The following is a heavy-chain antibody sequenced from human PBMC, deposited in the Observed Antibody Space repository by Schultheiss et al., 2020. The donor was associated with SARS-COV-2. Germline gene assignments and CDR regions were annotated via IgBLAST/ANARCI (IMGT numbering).Heavy chain of an antibody. D-gene: IGHD2-15*01. CDR1: GFTLSSYE. Sequence: GGSLRLSCAASGFTLSSYEMNWVRQAPGKGLEFVASIRSSGRDIYYADSMQGRFTVSRDNANNSLYLQMNSLRAEDTAVYYCVRDRSWWTPYNCFDLWGRGTLVTVSS. J-gene: IGHJ5*02. V-gene: IGHV3-21*01. CDR3: VRDRSWWTPYNCFDL. CDR2: IRSSGRDI.